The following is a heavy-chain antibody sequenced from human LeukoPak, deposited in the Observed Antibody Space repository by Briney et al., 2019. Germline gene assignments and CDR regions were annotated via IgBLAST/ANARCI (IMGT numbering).Heavy chain of an antibody. CDR3: VKPVLRYFGPFDY. Sequence: VGSLRLSCSASGFTVSSYAMHWVRQAPGQGLEYVSAISSNGGSTYYADSVKGRFTISRDNSRNTLYLQMSSLRAEDTAVYYCVKPVLRYFGPFDYWGQGTLVTVSS. CDR2: ISSNGGST. V-gene: IGHV3-64D*06. D-gene: IGHD3-9*01. J-gene: IGHJ4*02. CDR1: GFTVSSYA.